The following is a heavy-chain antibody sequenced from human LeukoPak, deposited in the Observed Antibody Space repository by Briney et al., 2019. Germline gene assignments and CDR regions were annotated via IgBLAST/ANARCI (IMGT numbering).Heavy chain of an antibody. J-gene: IGHJ6*02. CDR3: AKPAAMVRGVRSYYYYGMDV. V-gene: IGHV3-33*06. D-gene: IGHD3-10*01. Sequence: GRSLRLSCAASGFTFSSYGMHWVRQAPGKGLEWVAVIWYGGSNKYYADSVKGRFTISRDNSKNTLYLQMNSLRAEDTAVYYCAKPAAMVRGVRSYYYYGMDVWGQGTTVTVSS. CDR2: IWYGGSNK. CDR1: GFTFSSYG.